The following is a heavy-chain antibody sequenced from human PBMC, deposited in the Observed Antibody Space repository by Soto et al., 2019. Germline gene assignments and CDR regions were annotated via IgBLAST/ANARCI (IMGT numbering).Heavy chain of an antibody. V-gene: IGHV4-59*01. Sequence: SETLSLTCTVSGGSICSYYWSWLRQPPGNGLEWIGYIYYSGSTNYNPSLKSRVTISVDTSKNQFSLKLSSVTAADTAVYFCARDGRLMLRGFSFYNGMDVWGQGTTVT. J-gene: IGHJ6*02. CDR2: IYYSGST. CDR1: GGSICSYY. D-gene: IGHD3-10*01. CDR3: ARDGRLMLRGFSFYNGMDV.